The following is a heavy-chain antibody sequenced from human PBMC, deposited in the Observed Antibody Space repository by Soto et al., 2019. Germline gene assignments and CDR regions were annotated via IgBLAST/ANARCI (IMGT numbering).Heavy chain of an antibody. CDR2: ISYDGSNK. Sequence: QVQLVESGGGVVQPGRSLRLSCAASGFTFSSYGMHWVRQAPGKGLEWVAVISYDGSNKYYADSVKGRFTISRDNSKNTLYLQMNSLRSEDTAVYYCAKDNRGGNSEYWGQGTLVTVSS. CDR3: AKDNRGGNSEY. V-gene: IGHV3-30*18. D-gene: IGHD2-21*02. CDR1: GFTFSSYG. J-gene: IGHJ4*02.